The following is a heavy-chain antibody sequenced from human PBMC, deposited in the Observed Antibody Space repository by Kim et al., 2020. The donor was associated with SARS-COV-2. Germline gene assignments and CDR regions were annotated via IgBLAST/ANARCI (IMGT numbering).Heavy chain of an antibody. J-gene: IGHJ4*02. Sequence: RVTISVDTSKNQFSLKLSSVTAADTAVYYCARHTRDKPGFIAAPTGYFDYWGQGTLVTVSS. D-gene: IGHD6-6*01. V-gene: IGHV4-39*01. CDR3: ARHTRDKPGFIAAPTGYFDY.